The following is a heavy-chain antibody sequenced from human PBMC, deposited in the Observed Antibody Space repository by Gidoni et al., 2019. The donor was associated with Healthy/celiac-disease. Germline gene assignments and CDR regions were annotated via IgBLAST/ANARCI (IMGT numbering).Heavy chain of an antibody. V-gene: IGHV3-15*01. Sequence: PVKGRFTISRDDSKNTLYLQINSLKTEDTAVFYCTTVGYWVVPAAEGGGWFDPWGQGTLVTVSS. J-gene: IGHJ5*02. D-gene: IGHD2-2*01. CDR3: TTVGYWVVPAAEGGGWFDP.